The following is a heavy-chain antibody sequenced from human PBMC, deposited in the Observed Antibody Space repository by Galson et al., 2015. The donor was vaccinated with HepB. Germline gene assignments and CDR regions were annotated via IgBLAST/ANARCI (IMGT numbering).Heavy chain of an antibody. CDR2: IYYSGST. D-gene: IGHD2-21*01. V-gene: IGHV4-59*01. J-gene: IGHJ6*02. Sequence: WSWSRQPPGKGLEWIGYIYYSGSTNYNPSLKSRVTISVDTSKNQFSLKLSSVTAADTAVYYCARVPLPGTKRRGYYYYYGMDVWGQGTTVTVSS. CDR3: ARVPLPGTKRRGYYYYYGMDV.